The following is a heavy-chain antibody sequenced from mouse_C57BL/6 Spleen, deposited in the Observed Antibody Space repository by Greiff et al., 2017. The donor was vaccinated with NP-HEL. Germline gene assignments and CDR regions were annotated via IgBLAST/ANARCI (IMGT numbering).Heavy chain of an antibody. CDR1: GYSITSGYY. D-gene: IGHD2-4*01. Sequence: EVKLEESGPGLVKPSQSLSLTCSVTGYSITSGYYWNWIRQFPGNKLEWMGYISYDGSNNYNPSLKNRISITRDTSKNQFFLKLNSVTTEDTATYYCARGHYDYDDWFAYWGQGTLVTVSA. J-gene: IGHJ3*01. CDR2: ISYDGSN. CDR3: ARGHYDYDDWFAY. V-gene: IGHV3-6*01.